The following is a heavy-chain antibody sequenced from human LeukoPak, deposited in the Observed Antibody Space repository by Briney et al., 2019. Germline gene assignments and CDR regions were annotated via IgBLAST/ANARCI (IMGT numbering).Heavy chain of an antibody. Sequence: PGGSLRLSCSASGFTFSSYWMSWVRQTTGKGLECVAKIREDGNEKFYVDSVKGRFTISRDNAKNSVYLQMNSLRVEDTAVYFCARDCIGGWNDHWGQGTLVTVSS. CDR1: GFTFSSYW. V-gene: IGHV3-7*01. J-gene: IGHJ4*02. CDR3: ARDCIGGWNDH. CDR2: IREDGNEK. D-gene: IGHD3-16*01.